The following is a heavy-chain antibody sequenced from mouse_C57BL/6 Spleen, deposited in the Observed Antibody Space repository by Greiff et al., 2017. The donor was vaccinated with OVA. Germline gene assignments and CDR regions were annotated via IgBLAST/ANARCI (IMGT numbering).Heavy chain of an antibody. CDR1: GYTFTDYN. Sequence: VQLQQSGPELVKPGASVQMSCKASGYTFTDYNMHWVKQSHGKSLEWIGSINPKHGGTSTNQKFKGKATLTGNKSASTAYMELRSLTSEESAVYYGASIYDYGSSYCDYWGQGTTLTVAS. CDR2: INPKHGGT. J-gene: IGHJ2*01. CDR3: ASIYDYGSSYCDY. D-gene: IGHD1-1*01. V-gene: IGHV1-22*01.